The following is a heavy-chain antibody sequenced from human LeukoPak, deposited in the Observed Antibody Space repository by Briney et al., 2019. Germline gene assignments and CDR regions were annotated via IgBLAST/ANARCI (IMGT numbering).Heavy chain of an antibody. D-gene: IGHD4-17*01. V-gene: IGHV1-2*02. CDR1: GYTFTGYY. Sequence: GASVKVSCKASGYTFTGYYMHWVRQAPGQGLEWMGWINPNSGGTNYAQKFQGRVTMTRDTSISTAYMELSRLRSDDTAVYYCAGPFYGDYGYYYYYGMDVWGQGTTVTVPS. J-gene: IGHJ6*02. CDR3: AGPFYGDYGYYYYYGMDV. CDR2: INPNSGGT.